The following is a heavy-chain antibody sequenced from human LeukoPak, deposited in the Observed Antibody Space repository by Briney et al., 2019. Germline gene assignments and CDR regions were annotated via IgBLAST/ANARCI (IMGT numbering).Heavy chain of an antibody. CDR1: GFTFSTYG. Sequence: PGGSLRLSCTASGFTFSTYGMSWVRQAPGKGPEWVSSIGIGGSTTYYADSVKGRFTISRDNSKNTLYLQMNSLRAEDTAVYYCARLVGASNSWGQEPWSPSPQ. V-gene: IGHV3-23*01. D-gene: IGHD1-26*01. J-gene: IGHJ5*01. CDR2: IGIGGSTT. CDR3: ARLVGASNS.